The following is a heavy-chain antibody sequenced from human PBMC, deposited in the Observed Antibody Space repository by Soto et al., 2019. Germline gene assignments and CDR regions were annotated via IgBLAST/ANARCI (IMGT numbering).Heavy chain of an antibody. V-gene: IGHV3-64*01. Sequence: GGSLRLSCAASGFTFSSYAMHWVRQAPGKGLEYVSAISSNGGSTYYANSVKGRFTISRDNSKNTLYLQMGSLRAEDMAVYYCARGTGTTRSWFDPWGQGTLVTVSS. CDR2: ISSNGGST. D-gene: IGHD1-1*01. CDR3: ARGTGTTRSWFDP. CDR1: GFTFSSYA. J-gene: IGHJ5*02.